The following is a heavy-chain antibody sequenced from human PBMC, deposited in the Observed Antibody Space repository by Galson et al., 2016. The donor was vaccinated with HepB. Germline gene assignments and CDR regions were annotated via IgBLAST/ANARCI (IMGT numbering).Heavy chain of an antibody. V-gene: IGHV3-30*18. CDR2: ESMDGRRK. CDR3: AKRHEYCAPVGCSVDY. J-gene: IGHJ4*02. CDR1: GFIFRGYG. D-gene: IGHD2/OR15-2a*01. Sequence: SLRLSCASSGFIFRGYGMHWVRQAPGKGLEWVAAESMDGRRKFYADSVRGRFTISRDNSNKMLFLQMDSLRPDDKAVYYCAKRHEYCAPVGCSVDYWCQGTLVCVSS.